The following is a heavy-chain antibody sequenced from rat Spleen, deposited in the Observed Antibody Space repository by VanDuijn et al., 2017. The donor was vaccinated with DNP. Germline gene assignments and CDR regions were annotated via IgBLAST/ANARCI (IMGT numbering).Heavy chain of an antibody. D-gene: IGHD1-12*01. Sequence: EVQLAESDGGLIQPGRSLKLSCAASGFTFSDYYMAWVRQAPTKGLEWVATNSYDGSSAYYRDSVKGRFTVSRDNAKSTLYLQMDSLRSEDTATYYCARHRTIMPYYYAMDAWGQGASVTVSS. CDR2: NSYDGSSA. J-gene: IGHJ4*01. V-gene: IGHV5-29*01. CDR1: GFTFSDYY. CDR3: ARHRTIMPYYYAMDA.